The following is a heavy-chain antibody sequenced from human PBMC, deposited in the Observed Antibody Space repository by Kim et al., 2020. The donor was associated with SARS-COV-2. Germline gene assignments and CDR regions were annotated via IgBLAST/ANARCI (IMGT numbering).Heavy chain of an antibody. Sequence: SETLSLTCTVSGGSISSSSYYWGWIRQPPGKGLEWIGNIYYSGSTYYNPSLKSRVTISVDTSKNQFSLKLSSVTAADTAVYYCARHNPLGRYFDWLSGHGVYDGMDVWGQGTTVTVSA. CDR3: ARHNPLGRYFDWLSGHGVYDGMDV. J-gene: IGHJ6*01. V-gene: IGHV4-39*01. CDR2: IYYSGST. D-gene: IGHD3-9*01. CDR1: GGSISSSSYY.